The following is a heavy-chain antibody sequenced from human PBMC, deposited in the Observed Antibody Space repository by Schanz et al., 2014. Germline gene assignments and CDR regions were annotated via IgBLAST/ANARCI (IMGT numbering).Heavy chain of an antibody. CDR1: GFAFSSYG. CDR3: AKGSRSGSKVMDV. CDR2: ISGSGAST. D-gene: IGHD3-10*01. V-gene: IGHV3-23*01. J-gene: IGHJ6*03. Sequence: EVQLLESGGGLVQPGGSLRLSCEASGFAFSSYGMNWLRQAPGKGLEWVSGISGSGASTYYADSVRGRFTISRDNSKNTLYLQMNSLRPEDTALYYCAKGSRSGSKVMDVWGKGTTVTVSS.